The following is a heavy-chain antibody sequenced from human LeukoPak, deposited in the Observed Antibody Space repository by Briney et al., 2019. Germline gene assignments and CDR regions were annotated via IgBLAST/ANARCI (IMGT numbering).Heavy chain of an antibody. Sequence: SETLSLTCTVSGGSISSSSYYWGWIRQPPGKGLEWIGSIYYSGSTYYNPSLKSRVTISVDTSKNQFSLKLSSVTAADTAVYYCARDYRTYYYDSSGFDPWGQGTLVTVSS. J-gene: IGHJ5*02. V-gene: IGHV4-39*02. CDR1: GGSISSSSYY. D-gene: IGHD3-22*01. CDR3: ARDYRTYYYDSSGFDP. CDR2: IYYSGST.